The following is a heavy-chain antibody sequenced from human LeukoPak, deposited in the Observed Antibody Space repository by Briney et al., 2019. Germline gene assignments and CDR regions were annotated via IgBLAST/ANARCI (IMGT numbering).Heavy chain of an antibody. CDR1: GFSFSTSA. V-gene: IGHV1-58*01. CDR3: AADLPYSNYGPLDF. Sequence: SVKVSCKASGFSFSTSAVQWVRQARGQRLEWIGWIVVGSGNTNYAQKFQERVTITRDMSSSTAYLELSSLSSEDTAVYFCAADLPYSNYGPLDFWGQGTLVTVSS. J-gene: IGHJ4*02. D-gene: IGHD4-11*01. CDR2: IVVGSGNT.